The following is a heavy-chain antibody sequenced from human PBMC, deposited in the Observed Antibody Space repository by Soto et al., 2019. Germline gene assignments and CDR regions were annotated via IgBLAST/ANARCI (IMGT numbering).Heavy chain of an antibody. CDR2: IYATGTT. V-gene: IGHV4-4*07. CDR1: GASISGFY. CDR3: VRGGTKTLRDWFDP. D-gene: IGHD1-26*01. J-gene: IGHJ5*02. Sequence: QVQLQESGPGLVKPSETLSLTCTVSGASISGFYWSWIRKSAGKGLEWIGRIYATGTTDYNPSLKSRVMMSVDTSKKRFSLNLRSVTAADTAVEYCVRGGTKTLRDWFDPWGQGISVTVSS.